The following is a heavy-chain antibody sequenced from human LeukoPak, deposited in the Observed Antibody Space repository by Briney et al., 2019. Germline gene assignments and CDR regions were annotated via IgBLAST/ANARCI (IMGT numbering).Heavy chain of an antibody. CDR2: ISRSGSHT. V-gene: IGHV3-11*06. J-gene: IGHJ4*02. CDR1: GFTFSDYY. D-gene: IGHD6-13*01. Sequence: PGGSLRLSCAASGFTFSDYYMSWIREAPGKGLEWLSYISRSGSHTPYADSVKGRFTVSRDNAKNSPSLELNSLRVDDTAIYYCARVGSTAEAGTPDYWGQGTLVTVSS. CDR3: ARVGSTAEAGTPDY.